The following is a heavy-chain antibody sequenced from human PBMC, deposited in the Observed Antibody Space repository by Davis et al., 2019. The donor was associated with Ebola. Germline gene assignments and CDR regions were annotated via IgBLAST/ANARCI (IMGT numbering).Heavy chain of an antibody. Sequence: ASVKVSCKTSGYTFTDYYMHWVRQAPGQGLEWMGRINPYSGGTNYAQKFQGRVTMTRDTSISTAYMELSRLRSDDTAVYYCARVPSRGYSYGWGYWGQGTLLTVSS. CDR2: INPYSGGT. CDR3: ARVPSRGYSYGWGY. J-gene: IGHJ4*02. CDR1: GYTFTDYY. D-gene: IGHD5-18*01. V-gene: IGHV1-2*06.